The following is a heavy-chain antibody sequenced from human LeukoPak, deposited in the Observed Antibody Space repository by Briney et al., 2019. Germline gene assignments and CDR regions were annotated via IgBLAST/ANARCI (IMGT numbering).Heavy chain of an antibody. D-gene: IGHD3-3*01. Sequence: GGSLRLSCAASGFTFSSYAMSWVRQAPGKGLEWVSAISGSGGSTYYADSVKGRFTISRDNSKNTLYLQMNSLRAEDTAVYYCATTKILIFGVVRRREGPFDYWGQGTLVTVSS. V-gene: IGHV3-23*01. CDR1: GFTFSSYA. CDR3: ATTKILIFGVVRRREGPFDY. J-gene: IGHJ4*02. CDR2: ISGSGGST.